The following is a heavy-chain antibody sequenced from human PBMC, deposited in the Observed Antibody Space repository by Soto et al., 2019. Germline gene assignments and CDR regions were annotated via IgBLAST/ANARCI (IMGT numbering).Heavy chain of an antibody. CDR1: GFTFDEYA. V-gene: IGHV3-9*01. CDR3: AKDANDFWSGYYQYFDS. Sequence: GGSLRLSCAASGFTFDEYAMHWVRQAPGKGLEWVSGISWNSGSIGYADSVKGRFTISRDNAKNSLYLQMNSLRAEDTALYYCAKDANDFWSGYYQYFDSWGQGALVTVS. D-gene: IGHD3-3*01. CDR2: ISWNSGSI. J-gene: IGHJ4*02.